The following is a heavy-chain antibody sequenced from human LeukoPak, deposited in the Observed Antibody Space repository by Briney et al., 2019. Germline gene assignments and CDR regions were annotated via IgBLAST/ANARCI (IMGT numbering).Heavy chain of an antibody. V-gene: IGHV3-74*01. CDR2: TNHDGSST. J-gene: IGHJ3*02. CDR3: ARGGVVVAAIDAFDI. CDR1: GFTFSTNW. D-gene: IGHD2-15*01. Sequence: GGSLRLSCAASGFTFSTNWMHWVRQAPGKGLVWVSRTNHDGSSTTYADSVKGRFIISRDNAKNTLYLQMNSLRGEDTAVYYCARGGVVVAAIDAFDIWGQGTLVTVSS.